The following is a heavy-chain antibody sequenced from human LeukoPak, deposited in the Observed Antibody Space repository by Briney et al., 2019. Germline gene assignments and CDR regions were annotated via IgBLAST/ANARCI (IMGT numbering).Heavy chain of an antibody. CDR1: GGTFSSYA. Sequence: ASVKVSCKASGGTFSSYAISCVRQAPGQGLEWMGGIIPIFGTANYAQKFQGRVTITADESTSTAYMELSSLRSEDTAVYYCARAAGFGELYDYWGQGTLVTVSS. CDR3: ARAAGFGELYDY. J-gene: IGHJ4*02. V-gene: IGHV1-69*13. CDR2: IIPIFGTA. D-gene: IGHD3-10*01.